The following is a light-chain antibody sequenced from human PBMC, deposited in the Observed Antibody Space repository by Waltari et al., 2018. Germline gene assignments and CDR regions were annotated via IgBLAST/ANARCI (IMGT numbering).Light chain of an antibody. CDR2: DVS. J-gene: IGLJ2*01. CDR1: SDAVGGYDY. Sequence: QSALTQPASVSGSPGQSITISCPGTSDAVGGYDYVSWYQHHPGKAPKLIIYDVSDRPSGVSNRFSGSRSANTASLAISGLQADDEAHYYCGSYTSSDTWIFGGGTKLTVL. V-gene: IGLV2-14*03. CDR3: GSYTSSDTWI.